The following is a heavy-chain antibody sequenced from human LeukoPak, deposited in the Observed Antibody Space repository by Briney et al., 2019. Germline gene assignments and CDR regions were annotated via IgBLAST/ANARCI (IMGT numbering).Heavy chain of an antibody. CDR3: AQMDLTGTTPGY. V-gene: IGHV4-39*01. J-gene: IGHJ4*02. CDR2: IFYSGST. D-gene: IGHD1-20*01. Sequence: SETLSLTCTVSGGSISSSSYYWGWIRQPPGKGLEWIGSIFYSGSTYYNPSLKSRVTISVDTSKNQLSLKLSSVTATDTAVYYCAQMDLTGTTPGYWGQGTLVTVSS. CDR1: GGSISSSSYY.